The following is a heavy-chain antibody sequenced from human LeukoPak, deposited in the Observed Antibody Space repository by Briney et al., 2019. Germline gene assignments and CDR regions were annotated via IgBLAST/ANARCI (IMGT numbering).Heavy chain of an antibody. V-gene: IGHV4-4*07. CDR3: GRATYYYGSGGYDHFDY. CDR1: GGSISSYY. CDR2: IYTSGST. Sequence: SETLSLTCTVSGGSISSYYWSWIRQPAAKGLEWIGRIYTSGSTNYNPSLKSRVTMSVDTSKNQFSLKLGSVAAADTAGYYCGRATYYYGSGGYDHFDYWGQGTLVTVSS. D-gene: IGHD3-10*01. J-gene: IGHJ4*02.